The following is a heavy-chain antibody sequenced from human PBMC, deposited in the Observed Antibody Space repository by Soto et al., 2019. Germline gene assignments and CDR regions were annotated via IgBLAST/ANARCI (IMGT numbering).Heavy chain of an antibody. CDR3: VKAGYNVYDSASEI. V-gene: IGHV3-64D*06. CDR1: GFVFSSYA. D-gene: IGHD5-12*01. CDR2: ISNDGETT. J-gene: IGHJ3*02. Sequence: PVGSLRLSCSASGFVFSSYAVPWVCQARGKGLEYLSVISNDGETTYYADSVKGRFTISRDNSKNTLYLQMSGPRVEDTAVYYCVKAGYNVYDSASEIRGQGTMVNVSS.